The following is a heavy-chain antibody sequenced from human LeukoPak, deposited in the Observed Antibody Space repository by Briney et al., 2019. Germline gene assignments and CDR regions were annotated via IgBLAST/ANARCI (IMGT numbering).Heavy chain of an antibody. Sequence: SQTLSLTCAISGDSVSSNSAAWNWIRQSPSRGLEWLGRTYYRSKWYNDYAVSVKSRITINPDTSKNQFSLKLSSVTAADTAVYYCARVGVLLWFGEFAPFDPWGQGTLVTVSS. CDR2: TYYRSKWYN. J-gene: IGHJ5*02. CDR1: GDSVSSNSAA. CDR3: ARVGVLLWFGEFAPFDP. V-gene: IGHV6-1*01. D-gene: IGHD3-10*01.